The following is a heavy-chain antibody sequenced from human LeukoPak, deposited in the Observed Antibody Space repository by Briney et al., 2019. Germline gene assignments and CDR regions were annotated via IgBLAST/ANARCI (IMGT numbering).Heavy chain of an antibody. CDR2: MNPNSGNT. V-gene: IGHV1-8*01. J-gene: IGHJ6*03. CDR1: GYTFTSYD. CDR3: ARDFGVGSGSYYSPTTYYYMDV. Sequence: ASVKVSCKASGYTFTSYDINWVRQATGQGLEWMGWMNPNSGNTGYAQKFQGRVTMTRDMSTSTVYMELSSLRSEDTAVYYCARDFGVGSGSYYSPTTYYYMDVWGKGTTVTVSS. D-gene: IGHD3-10*01.